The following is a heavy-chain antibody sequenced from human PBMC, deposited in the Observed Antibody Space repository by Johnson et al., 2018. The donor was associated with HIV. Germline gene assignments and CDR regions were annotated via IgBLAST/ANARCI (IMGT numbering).Heavy chain of an antibody. D-gene: IGHD3-16*01. V-gene: IGHV3-15*01. J-gene: IGHJ3*02. Sequence: VQLVESGGGVVQPGGSLRLSCAASGFTFSSYGMHWVRQAPGKGLEWVGRIKSKTDGGTTDYAAPVKGRFTISRDDSKNTLYLQMNSLKTEDTAVYYCTTGRRRGNACTIWGQGTMVTVSS. CDR1: GFTFSSYG. CDR3: TTGRRRGNACTI. CDR2: IKSKTDGGTT.